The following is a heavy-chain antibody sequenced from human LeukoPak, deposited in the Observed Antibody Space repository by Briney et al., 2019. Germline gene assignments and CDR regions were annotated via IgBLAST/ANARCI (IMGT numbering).Heavy chain of an antibody. CDR3: ARRMAAAGLNWFDP. CDR1: GGSISSYY. J-gene: IGHJ5*02. D-gene: IGHD6-13*01. Sequence: SETLSLTCTVSGGSISSYYWSWIRQPPGKGLEWIGYIYYSGSTNYNPSLKSRVTISVDTSKNQFSLKLSSVTAADTAVYYCARRMAAAGLNWFDPWGQGTLVTVSS. CDR2: IYYSGST. V-gene: IGHV4-59*08.